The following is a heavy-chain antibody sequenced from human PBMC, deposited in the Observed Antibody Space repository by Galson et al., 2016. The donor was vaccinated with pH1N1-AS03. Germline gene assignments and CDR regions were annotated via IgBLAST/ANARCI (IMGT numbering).Heavy chain of an antibody. Sequence: TLSLTCTVAGGSVTRGGFFWSWIRQPAGKVLEWMGRLLPSGTTNYNPSFKSRVTMSMDTSKNQFSLELNSVTAADTAIYYCARGVRVDCGRELCYSGMDVWGQGATVTVSS. CDR2: LLPSGTT. J-gene: IGHJ6*02. V-gene: IGHV4-61*02. D-gene: IGHD2-21*01. CDR3: ARGVRVDCGRELCYSGMDV. CDR1: GGSVTRGGFF.